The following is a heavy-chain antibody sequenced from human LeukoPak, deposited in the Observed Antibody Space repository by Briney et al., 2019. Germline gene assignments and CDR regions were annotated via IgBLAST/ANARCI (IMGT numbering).Heavy chain of an antibody. J-gene: IGHJ4*02. CDR2: ISYSGST. D-gene: IGHD3-10*01. CDR1: GGPINSHY. Sequence: SETLSLTCTVSGGPINSHYWSWLRQPPGKGLEWIGYISYSGSTNYNPSLKSRVTISVDTSKNQFSLKLSSVTAADTAVYYCARARMVRGPVFDYWGQGTLVTVSS. CDR3: ARARMVRGPVFDY. V-gene: IGHV4-59*11.